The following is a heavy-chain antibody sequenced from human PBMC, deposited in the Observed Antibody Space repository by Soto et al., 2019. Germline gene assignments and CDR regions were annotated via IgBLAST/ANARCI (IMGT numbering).Heavy chain of an antibody. CDR3: ARYYYGCSGYYQFLDY. CDR2: IKQDGSEK. J-gene: IGHJ4*02. CDR1: GFTFSSYL. V-gene: IGHV3-7*01. D-gene: IGHD3-22*01. Sequence: GGSLRLSCAASGFTFSSYLMSWVRQAPGKGLEWVANIKQDGSEKYYVDSVKGRFTISRDNAKNSLYLQMNSLRAEDTAVYYCARYYYGCSGYYQFLDYWGQGTLVPVSS.